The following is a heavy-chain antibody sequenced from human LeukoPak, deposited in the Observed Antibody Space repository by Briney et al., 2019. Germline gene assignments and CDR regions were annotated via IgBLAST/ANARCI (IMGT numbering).Heavy chain of an antibody. D-gene: IGHD3-10*01. Sequence: ASVKVSCKASGYTFTGYYMHWVRQAPGQGLEWMGWINPNSGGTNYAQKFQGGVTMTRDTSISTAYMELSRLRSDDTAVYYCARSDYYGSGSYYEVDYWGQGTLVTVSS. CDR1: GYTFTGYY. CDR2: INPNSGGT. CDR3: ARSDYYGSGSYYEVDY. J-gene: IGHJ4*02. V-gene: IGHV1-2*02.